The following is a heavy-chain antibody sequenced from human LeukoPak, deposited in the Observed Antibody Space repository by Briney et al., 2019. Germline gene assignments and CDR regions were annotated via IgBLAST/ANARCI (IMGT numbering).Heavy chain of an antibody. CDR3: ARVVGGSYYSANCFDY. D-gene: IGHD1-26*01. V-gene: IGHV1-18*01. J-gene: IGHJ4*02. Sequence: ASVKVSCKPSGYTFTSYGISWVRQAPGQGLEWMGWISAYNGNTNYAQKLQGRVTMTTDTSTSTAYMELRGLRSYDTAVYYCARVVGGSYYSANCFDYWGQGILVTVSS. CDR2: ISAYNGNT. CDR1: GYTFTSYG.